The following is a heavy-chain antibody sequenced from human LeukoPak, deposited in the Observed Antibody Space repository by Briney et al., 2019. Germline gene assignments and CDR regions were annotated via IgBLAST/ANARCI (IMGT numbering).Heavy chain of an antibody. CDR2: IIPIFGTA. CDR3: ARSRQEAAGEYFGGVGWFDP. Sequence: GASVKVSCKASGYTFTSYGISWVRQAPGQGLEWMGGIIPIFGTANYAQKFQGRVTITADESTSTAYMELSSLRSEDTAVYYCARSRQEAAGEYFGGVGWFDPWGQGTLVTVSS. D-gene: IGHD2-21*01. V-gene: IGHV1-69*13. J-gene: IGHJ5*02. CDR1: GYTFTSYG.